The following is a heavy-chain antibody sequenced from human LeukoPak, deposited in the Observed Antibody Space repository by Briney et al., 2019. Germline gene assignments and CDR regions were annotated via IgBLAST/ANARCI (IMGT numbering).Heavy chain of an antibody. D-gene: IGHD2-15*01. CDR3: AKQLGYCSDGSCYFPY. J-gene: IGHJ4*02. V-gene: IGHV3-23*01. Sequence: GGSLRLSCAASGFTFSSSAMSWVRQAPGKGLEWVSAISNNGGYTYYADSVQGRFAISRDNSKSTLCLQMNSLRAEDTAAYYCAKQLGYCSDGSCYFPYWGQGTLVTVSS. CDR1: GFTFSSSA. CDR2: ISNNGGYT.